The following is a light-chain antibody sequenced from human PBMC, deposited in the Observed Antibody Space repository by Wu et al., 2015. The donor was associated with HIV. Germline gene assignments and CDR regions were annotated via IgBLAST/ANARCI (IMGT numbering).Light chain of an antibody. CDR2: SAS. V-gene: IGKV1-27*01. CDR3: QRYYHTAPWT. Sequence: DIQMTQSPSSLSASVGDRISITCRASQDISNYLAWFQQKPGKVPRLLIYSASTLQSGVPSRFSGSGSGTDFTLTISSLQPEDVAIYYCQRYYHTAPWTFGQGTQVEIK. J-gene: IGKJ1*01. CDR1: QDISNY.